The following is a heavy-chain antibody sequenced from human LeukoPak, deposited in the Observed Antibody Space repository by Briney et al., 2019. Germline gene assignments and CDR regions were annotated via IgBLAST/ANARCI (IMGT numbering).Heavy chain of an antibody. CDR2: INPSGGST. Sequence: ASVKVSCKASEYTFTSYYMHWVRQAPGQGLEWMGIINPSGGSTSYAQKFQGRVTMTRDMSTSTVYMELSSLRSEDTAVYYCARDNVAYYDSSGYYAPGDYWGQGTLVTVSS. CDR3: ARDNVAYYDSSGYYAPGDY. V-gene: IGHV1-46*01. J-gene: IGHJ4*02. D-gene: IGHD3-22*01. CDR1: EYTFTSYY.